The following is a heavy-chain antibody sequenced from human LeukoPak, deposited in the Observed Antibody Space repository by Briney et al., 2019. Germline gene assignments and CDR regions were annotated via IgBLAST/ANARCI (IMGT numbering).Heavy chain of an antibody. CDR1: GSSISGGYY. D-gene: IGHD3-3*01. CDR2: IYHSGST. Sequence: SETLSLTCAVSGSSISGGYYWDWIRQPPGKGLEWIGSIYHSGSTYYNTSLKGRVTISLDMSKNQFSLRLRSVTAADTAMYYCARRRYDFWSGSPLDYWGRGTLVTASS. J-gene: IGHJ4*02. CDR3: ARRRYDFWSGSPLDY. V-gene: IGHV4-38-2*01.